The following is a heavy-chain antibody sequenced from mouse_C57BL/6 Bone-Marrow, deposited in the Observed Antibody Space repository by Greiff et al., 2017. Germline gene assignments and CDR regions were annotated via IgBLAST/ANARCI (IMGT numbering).Heavy chain of an antibody. J-gene: IGHJ3*01. V-gene: IGHV1-50*01. Sequence: QVQLQQPGAELVKPGASVKLSCKASGYTFTSYWMQWVKQRPGQGLEWIGEIDPSDSYTNYNQKFKGKATLTVDTSSSAAYMQLSSLTSEDSAVYYCARDGYCPAWFAYWGQGTLVTVSA. CDR2: IDPSDSYT. CDR3: ARDGYCPAWFAY. CDR1: GYTFTSYW. D-gene: IGHD2-3*01.